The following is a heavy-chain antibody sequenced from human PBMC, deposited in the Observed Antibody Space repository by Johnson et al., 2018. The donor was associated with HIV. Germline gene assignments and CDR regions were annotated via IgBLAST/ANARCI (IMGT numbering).Heavy chain of an antibody. CDR3: TTWTYYGAFDI. V-gene: IGHV3-66*01. Sequence: VQVVESGGGLVQPGGSLRLSCAASGFTVNGNYMSWVRQAPGKGLEWVSVIYSGGSTYYADSVKGRFTISRDDSKNTRYLQMNSLKTEDTAVYYCTTWTYYGAFDIWGRGTMVTVSS. D-gene: IGHD1-26*01. CDR1: GFTVNGNY. J-gene: IGHJ3*02. CDR2: IYSGGST.